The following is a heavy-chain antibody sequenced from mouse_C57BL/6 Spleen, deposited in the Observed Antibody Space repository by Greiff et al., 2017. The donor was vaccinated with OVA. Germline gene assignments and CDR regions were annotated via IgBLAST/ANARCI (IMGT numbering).Heavy chain of an antibody. V-gene: IGHV1-18*01. CDR3: ARRGYYGSPYWYFDV. Sequence: EVKLVESGPELVKPGASVKIPCKASGYTFTDYNMDWVKQSHGKSLEWIGDINPNNGGTIYNQKFKGKATLTVDKSSSTAYMELRSLTSEDTAVYYCARRGYYGSPYWYFDVWGTGTTVTVSS. CDR1: GYTFTDYN. CDR2: INPNNGGT. D-gene: IGHD1-1*01. J-gene: IGHJ1*03.